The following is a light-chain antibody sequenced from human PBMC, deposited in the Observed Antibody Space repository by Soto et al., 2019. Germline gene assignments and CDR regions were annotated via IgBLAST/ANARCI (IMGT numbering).Light chain of an antibody. J-gene: IGLJ3*02. V-gene: IGLV1-47*01. CDR1: SSNVGSNY. CDR3: AVWDDRLSGPHRE. Sequence: QSVLTQPSSASGTPGQRVTISCSGSSSNVGSNYVYWYQQLPGTAPKLLIYRDDQRPSGVPDRFSGSKSATSASLAISGLRSEDEADYFCAVWDDRLSGPHREFGGGTKLTVL. CDR2: RDD.